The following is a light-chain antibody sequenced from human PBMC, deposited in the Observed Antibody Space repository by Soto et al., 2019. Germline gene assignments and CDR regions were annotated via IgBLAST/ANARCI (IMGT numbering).Light chain of an antibody. Sequence: TVVTQSPCTLSCSEGERASLYCGASQSVSSEYLAWYQQQPGQAPRLLISAASRRATGIPDRCSGTASGTDSTTTISRLEHEDFAVYHCQKYGTLTTFGQGTKVDI. V-gene: IGKV3-20*01. CDR3: QKYGTLTT. J-gene: IGKJ1*01. CDR1: QSVSSEY. CDR2: AAS.